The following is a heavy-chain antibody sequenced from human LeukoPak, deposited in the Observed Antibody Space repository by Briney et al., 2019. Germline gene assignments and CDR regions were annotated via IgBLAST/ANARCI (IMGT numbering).Heavy chain of an antibody. CDR2: ISGSGGST. D-gene: IGHD3-3*01. Sequence: QPGGSLRLSCEASGFTFSTYSMNWVRQAPGKGPEWVSSISGSGGSTYYADSVKGRFSISRDNSKNTLDLQMTGLRAEDTALYYCAKGGQNYDFWRFDYWGQGTLVTVSS. J-gene: IGHJ4*02. V-gene: IGHV3-23*01. CDR1: GFTFSTYS. CDR3: AKGGQNYDFWRFDY.